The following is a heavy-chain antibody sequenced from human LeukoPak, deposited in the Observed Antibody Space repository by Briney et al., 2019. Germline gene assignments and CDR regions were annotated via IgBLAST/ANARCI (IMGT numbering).Heavy chain of an antibody. Sequence: SETLSLTCTVSGXSISSSSYYWGWIRQPPGKGLEWIGSIHYSGSTYYNPSLKSRVTISVDTSMNQFSLKLSSVTAADTAVYYCARCYYDSAGYYPPRYWGQGTLVTVSS. V-gene: IGHV4-39*01. CDR1: GXSISSSSYY. D-gene: IGHD3-22*01. J-gene: IGHJ4*02. CDR2: IHYSGST. CDR3: ARCYYDSAGYYPPRY.